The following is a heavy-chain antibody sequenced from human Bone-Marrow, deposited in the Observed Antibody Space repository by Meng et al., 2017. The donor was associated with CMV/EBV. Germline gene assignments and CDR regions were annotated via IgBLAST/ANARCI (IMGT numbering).Heavy chain of an antibody. CDR3: ARGKKTHRPFLGVVINQLWFDP. CDR2: INHSGST. J-gene: IGHJ5*02. D-gene: IGHD3-3*01. V-gene: IGHV4-34*01. Sequence: GYSWSWIRQPPGKGLEWIGEINHSGSTNYNPSLKSRVTISVDTSKNQFSLKLSSVTAADTAVYYCARGKKTHRPFLGVVINQLWFDPWGQGTLVTVSS. CDR1: GYS.